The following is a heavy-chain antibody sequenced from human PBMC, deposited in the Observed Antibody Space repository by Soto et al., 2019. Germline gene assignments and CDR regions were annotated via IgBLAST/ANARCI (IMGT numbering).Heavy chain of an antibody. CDR1: GFTFTSYA. CDR3: ARGGRQWGTFDS. V-gene: IGHV1-3*01. D-gene: IGHD3-16*01. CDR2: INAGNGNT. J-gene: IGHJ3*02. Sequence: ASVKVSCKASGFTFTSYAMHWVRQAPGQRLEWMGWINAGNGNTKYSQKFQGRVTITRDTSASTAYMELSSLRSEDTAVYYCARGGRQWGTFDSCGQGTMVTVSS.